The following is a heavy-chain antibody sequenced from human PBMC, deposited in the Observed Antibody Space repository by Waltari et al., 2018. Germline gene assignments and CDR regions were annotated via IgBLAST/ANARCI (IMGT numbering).Heavy chain of an antibody. CDR2: SYYSGST. Sequence: QVQLQDSGPGLLKPSETLSLTCTVSGGSISSYYWRWFRQPPVQGLEWIGYSYYSGSTNNNPCLKSRVTRSVETSKKQFALKLSSVTAADTDVEYGARAIRFVEGLCPASYYYYGMDVWGQGTTVTVSS. D-gene: IGHD3-3*01. CDR3: ARAIRFVEGLCPASYYYYGMDV. CDR1: GGSISSYY. V-gene: IGHV4-59*01. J-gene: IGHJ6*02.